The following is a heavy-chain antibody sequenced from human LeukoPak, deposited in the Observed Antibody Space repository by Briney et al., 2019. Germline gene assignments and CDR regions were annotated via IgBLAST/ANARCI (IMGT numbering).Heavy chain of an antibody. V-gene: IGHV3-7*01. D-gene: IGHD3-16*01. CDR2: IKEDESAK. CDR1: GFTFSSHW. J-gene: IGHJ4*02. Sequence: GGSQRLSCVASGFTFSSHWMSWVRQAPGKGLEWVANIKEDESAKFYLDSVKGRFTISRDNAKNSVYLQMNSLRVEDTAVYYCARAVDVADYWGQGTLVTVSS. CDR3: ARAVDVADY.